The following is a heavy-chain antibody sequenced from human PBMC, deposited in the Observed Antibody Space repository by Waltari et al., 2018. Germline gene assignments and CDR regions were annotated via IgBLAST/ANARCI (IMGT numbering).Heavy chain of an antibody. CDR2: IRCDGSNT. CDR3: VKGTYYDFWSGYAPGYLDY. J-gene: IGHJ4*02. CDR1: GFATSRFG. Sequence: QVQLVESGGGVVQPGASLRLSCAASGFATSRFGLHWVRQAPGQGLEWVAFIRCDGSNTSYSDSVKGRFSISRDNSKNTLYLQMNSLRAEDTAVYNCVKGTYYDFWSGYAPGYLDYWGQGTLVAVSS. V-gene: IGHV3-30*02. D-gene: IGHD3-3*01.